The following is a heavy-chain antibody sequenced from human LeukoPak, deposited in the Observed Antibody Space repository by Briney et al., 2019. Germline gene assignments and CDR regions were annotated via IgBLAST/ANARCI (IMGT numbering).Heavy chain of an antibody. Sequence: GGSLRLSCAASGFTFSSYAMHWVRQAPGKGLEYVSAISSNGGSTYYANSVKGRFTISRDNSKNTLYLQMGSLRAEDMAVYYCARGGYCSSTSCYGAFDIWGQGTMVTVSS. J-gene: IGHJ3*02. D-gene: IGHD2-2*01. V-gene: IGHV3-64*01. CDR1: GFTFSSYA. CDR3: ARGGYCSSTSCYGAFDI. CDR2: ISSNGGST.